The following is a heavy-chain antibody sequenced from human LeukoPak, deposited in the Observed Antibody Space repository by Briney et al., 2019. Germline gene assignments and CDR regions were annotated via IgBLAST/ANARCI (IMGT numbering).Heavy chain of an antibody. CDR3: ARPPVLDY. Sequence: SETLALPCTVSVDSISNYYWTWIRQPPGKGLEWIGYIYYSGSTNYNPSLKSRVTISVDTLKNQFSLNLTSVTAADTAVYYCARPPVLDYWGQGTLVTVSA. CDR1: VDSISNYY. J-gene: IGHJ4*02. CDR2: IYYSGST. V-gene: IGHV4-59*08.